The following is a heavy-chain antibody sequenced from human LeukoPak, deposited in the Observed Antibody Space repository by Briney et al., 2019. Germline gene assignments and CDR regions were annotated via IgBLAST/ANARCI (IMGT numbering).Heavy chain of an antibody. D-gene: IGHD2-2*01. J-gene: IGHJ5*02. CDR3: ARNRCSSTSCYLPPSFGP. V-gene: IGHV1-46*01. Sequence: ASVKVSCKASGYTFTSYYMHWVRQAPGQGLEWMGIINPSGGSTSYAQKFQGRVTMTRDMSTSTVYMELSSLRSEDTAVYYCARNRCSSTSCYLPPSFGPWGQGTLVTVSS. CDR2: INPSGGST. CDR1: GYTFTSYY.